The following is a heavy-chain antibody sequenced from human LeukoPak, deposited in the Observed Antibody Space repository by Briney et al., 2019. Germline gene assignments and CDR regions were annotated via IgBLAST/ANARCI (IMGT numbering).Heavy chain of an antibody. V-gene: IGHV3-21*04. J-gene: IGHJ4*02. CDR1: GFTFSTYT. Sequence: GGSLRLSCAASGFTFSTYTMNWVRQAPGKGLEWVSSISSSSSYIYYADSVKGRFTISRDNAKNSLYLQMNSLRAEDTAVYYCAKDGSSGDYVWGSYRYPFDYWGQGTLVTVSS. D-gene: IGHD3-16*02. CDR3: AKDGSSGDYVWGSYRYPFDY. CDR2: ISSSSSYI.